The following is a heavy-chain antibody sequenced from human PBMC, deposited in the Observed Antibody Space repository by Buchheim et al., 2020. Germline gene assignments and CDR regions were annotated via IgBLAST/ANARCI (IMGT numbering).Heavy chain of an antibody. CDR2: IYYSGST. D-gene: IGHD3-10*01. Sequence: QVQLQESGPGLVKPSETLSLTCTVSGGSISSYYWSWIRQPPGKGLEWIGYIYYSGSTNYNPSLKSRVTISVDTSKNQFSLKLSSVTAADTAVYYCAREYSLYGVRGVNYGMDVWGQGTTVTVSS. J-gene: IGHJ6*02. CDR1: GGSISSYY. V-gene: IGHV4-59*01. CDR3: AREYSLYGVRGVNYGMDV.